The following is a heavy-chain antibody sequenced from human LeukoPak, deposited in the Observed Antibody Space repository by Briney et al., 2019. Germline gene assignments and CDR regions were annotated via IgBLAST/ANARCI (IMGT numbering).Heavy chain of an antibody. CDR2: INNSGGTT. J-gene: IGHJ4*02. Sequence: GGTLRLSCAASGFTFSSYGMSWVRQAPGKGLEWVSGINNSGGTTYYADSVKGRFTISRDNSKNTLYLQMNSLRAEDTAVYYCTKGIVGSTKFDYWGQGTLVTVSS. D-gene: IGHD1-26*01. CDR1: GFTFSSYG. CDR3: TKGIVGSTKFDY. V-gene: IGHV3-23*01.